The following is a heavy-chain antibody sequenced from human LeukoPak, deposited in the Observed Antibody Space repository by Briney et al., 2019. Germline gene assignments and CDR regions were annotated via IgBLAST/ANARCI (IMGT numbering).Heavy chain of an antibody. Sequence: ASVKVSCKASGYTFTNYDINWVRQATGQGLEWMGWRNPNSGRTGFAQKFQGRLTMTADTSISTAYMELSSLTSDDTAVYYCARGPVSTHGMDVWGQGTRVTVSS. CDR3: ARGPVSTHGMDV. V-gene: IGHV1-8*01. CDR1: GYTFTNYD. D-gene: IGHD6-13*01. CDR2: RNPNSGRT. J-gene: IGHJ6*02.